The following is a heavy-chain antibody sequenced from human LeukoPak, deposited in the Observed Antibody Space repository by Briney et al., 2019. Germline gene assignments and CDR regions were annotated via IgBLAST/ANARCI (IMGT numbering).Heavy chain of an antibody. J-gene: IGHJ4*02. V-gene: IGHV4-34*01. D-gene: IGHD4-17*01. CDR1: GGSFSGYY. CDR2: INHSGST. CDR3: ARLDYGDLSI. Sequence: PSETLSLTCAVYGGSFSGYYWSWIRQPPGKGLEWIGEINHSGSTNYNPSLKSRVTISVDTSKNQFSLKLSSVTAADTAVYYCARLDYGDLSIWGQGTLVTVSS.